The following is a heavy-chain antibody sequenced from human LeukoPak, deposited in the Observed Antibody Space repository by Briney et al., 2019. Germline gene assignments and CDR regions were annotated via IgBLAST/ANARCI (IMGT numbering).Heavy chain of an antibody. CDR3: ARATYCTNGVCRIYGMDV. V-gene: IGHV4-39*07. D-gene: IGHD2-8*01. Sequence: SETLSLTCSVSGGSISSSSYYWGWIRQPPGKGLEWIGNIYYSGSTYYNPSLKSRVTISVDTSKNQFSLKLSSVTAADTAVYYCARATYCTNGVCRIYGMDVWGQGTTVTVSS. CDR1: GGSISSSSYY. J-gene: IGHJ6*02. CDR2: IYYSGST.